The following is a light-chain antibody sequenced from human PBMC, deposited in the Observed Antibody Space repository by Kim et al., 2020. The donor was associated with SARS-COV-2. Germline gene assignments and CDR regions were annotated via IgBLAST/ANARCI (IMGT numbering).Light chain of an antibody. CDR1: SGSIASNY. CDR2: EDN. J-gene: IGLJ3*02. CDR3: QSYDTSWV. V-gene: IGLV6-57*04. Sequence: NFMLTQPRSVSGSPGKTVTISCIRSSGSIASNYVQWYQQRPGSAPTPVIYEDNRRPSGVPDRFSGSVDSSSNSASLTISGLKTEDEADYYCQSYDTSWVFGGGTQLTVL.